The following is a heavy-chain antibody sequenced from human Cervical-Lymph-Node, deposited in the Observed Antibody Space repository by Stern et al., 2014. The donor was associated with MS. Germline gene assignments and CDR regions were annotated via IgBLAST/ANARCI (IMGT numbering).Heavy chain of an antibody. CDR1: GYSFATYW. CDR3: ARPGDDTAKYGLDV. Sequence: MQLVESGAEVKKPGESLKISCKGSGYSFATYWLGWVRQMPGKGLEWMGIIYPGDSDTRYSPSFQGRVTIPADKSISTAYLHWSSLKASDTAMYYCARPGDDTAKYGLDVWGQGTTVTVSS. J-gene: IGHJ6*02. V-gene: IGHV5-51*03. D-gene: IGHD5-18*01. CDR2: IYPGDSDT.